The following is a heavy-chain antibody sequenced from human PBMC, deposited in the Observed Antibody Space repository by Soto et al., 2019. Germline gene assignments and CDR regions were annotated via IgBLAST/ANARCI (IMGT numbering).Heavy chain of an antibody. CDR3: AIADYGDDDY. V-gene: IGHV1-18*01. CDR2: IKAYSGNT. D-gene: IGHD4-17*01. Sequence: QLQLVQSGPEAKKPGASVKVSCKASGYNFATSTISWLRQAPGQGPEWMGWIKAYSGNTNYAQKLQGRLTMTTDTSTSTAYMELRSLTTDDTAIYYCAIADYGDDDYWGQGTLVTVSS. CDR1: GYNFATST. J-gene: IGHJ4*02.